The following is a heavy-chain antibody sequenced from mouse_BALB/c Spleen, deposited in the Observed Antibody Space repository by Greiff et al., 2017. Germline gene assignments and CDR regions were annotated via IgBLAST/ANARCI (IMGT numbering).Heavy chain of an antibody. J-gene: IGHJ4*01. V-gene: IGHV1-54*01. CDR2: INPGSGGT. CDR3: ARGGTRYAMDY. D-gene: IGHD3-3*01. CDR1: GYAFTNYL. Sequence: QVQLQQSGAELVRPGTSVKVSCKASGYAFTNYLIEWVKQRPGQGLEWIGVINPGSGGTNYNEKFKGKATLTADKSSSTAYMQLSSLTSDDSAVYFCARGGTRYAMDYWGQGTSVTVSS.